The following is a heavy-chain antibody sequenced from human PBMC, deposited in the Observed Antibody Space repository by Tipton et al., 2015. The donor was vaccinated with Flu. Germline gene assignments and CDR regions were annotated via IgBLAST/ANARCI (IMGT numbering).Heavy chain of an antibody. CDR1: GGSINSYY. D-gene: IGHD1-1*01. CDR2: IYYSGST. Sequence: TLSLTCTVSGGSINSYYWTWIRQPPGKGLEWIGYIYYSGSTKYNPSLKSRVTISVDTSKNQFSLRLSSVTAADAAVYYCARDGNYFDSWGQGTLVTVSS. J-gene: IGHJ4*02. V-gene: IGHV4-59*01. CDR3: ARDGNYFDS.